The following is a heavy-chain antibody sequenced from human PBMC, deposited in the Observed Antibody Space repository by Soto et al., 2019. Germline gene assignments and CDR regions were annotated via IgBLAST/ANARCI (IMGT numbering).Heavy chain of an antibody. V-gene: IGHV3-23*01. Sequence: PGGSLRLSCAASGFTFSSCAMSWVRQAPGKGLEWVSVISGSGGSTYYADSVKGRFTISRDNSKNTLYLQMNSLTAEDTAVYFCAKRRGAGGHFDYWGQGALVTVSS. CDR1: GFTFSSCA. CDR3: AKRRGAGGHFDY. J-gene: IGHJ4*02. D-gene: IGHD2-15*01. CDR2: ISGSGGST.